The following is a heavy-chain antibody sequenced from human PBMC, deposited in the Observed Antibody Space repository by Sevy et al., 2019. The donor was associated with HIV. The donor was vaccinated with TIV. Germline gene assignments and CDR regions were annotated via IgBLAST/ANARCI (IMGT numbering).Heavy chain of an antibody. J-gene: IGHJ5*01. Sequence: GGSLRLSCAASGFTFDTYWMGWVRQAPGRGLEWVASIDPRGNERDYLDSLKGRFTISRDNAKNSLYLQMHSLKAGDTALYYCVVVLWDVLVVPAATPSPWLDSWGQGTLVTVSS. CDR2: IDPRGNER. CDR3: VVVLWDVLVVPAATPSPWLDS. CDR1: GFTFDTYW. D-gene: IGHD1-26*01. V-gene: IGHV3-7*01.